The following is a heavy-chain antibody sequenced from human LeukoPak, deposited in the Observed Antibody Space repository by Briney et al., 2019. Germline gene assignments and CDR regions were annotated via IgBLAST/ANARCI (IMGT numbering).Heavy chain of an antibody. CDR3: ARIDYVRQSRRDSF. CDR2: IDSDGSTT. D-gene: IGHD4-17*01. Sequence: GGSLRLSCAASGFTFSNYWMHWVRQVPGKGPVWVSRIDSDGSTTNYADSVKGRFAISRDNAKNTLFLQMNSLRAEDTAVYYGARIDYVRQSRRDSFWGQRTPVSVSS. V-gene: IGHV3-74*01. J-gene: IGHJ4*02. CDR1: GFTFSNYW.